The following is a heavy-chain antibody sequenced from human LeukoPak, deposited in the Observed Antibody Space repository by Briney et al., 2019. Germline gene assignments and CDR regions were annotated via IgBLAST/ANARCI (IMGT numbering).Heavy chain of an antibody. CDR1: GYSFTSYW. CDR2: IYPGDSDT. Sequence: GESLKIPCKGSGYSFTSYWIGWVRQMPGKGLEWMGIIYPGDSDTRYSPSFQGQVTISADKSISTAYLQWSSLKASDTAMYYCARRLGYSSSWYSHNWFDPWGQGTLVTVSS. V-gene: IGHV5-51*01. CDR3: ARRLGYSSSWYSHNWFDP. D-gene: IGHD6-13*01. J-gene: IGHJ5*02.